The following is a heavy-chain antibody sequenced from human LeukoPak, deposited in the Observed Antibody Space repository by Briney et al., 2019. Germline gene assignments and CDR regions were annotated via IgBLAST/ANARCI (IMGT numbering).Heavy chain of an antibody. CDR3: ARFRDGYNGYYFDY. D-gene: IGHD5-24*01. Sequence: SQTLSLTCAVSGGSISSGGSSWSWIRQPPGKGLEWIGYIYHSGSTYYNPSLKSRVTISVDRSKNQLSLKLSSVTAADTAVYYCARFRDGYNGYYFDYWGQGTLVTVSS. CDR2: IYHSGST. V-gene: IGHV4-30-2*01. CDR1: GGSISSGGSS. J-gene: IGHJ4*02.